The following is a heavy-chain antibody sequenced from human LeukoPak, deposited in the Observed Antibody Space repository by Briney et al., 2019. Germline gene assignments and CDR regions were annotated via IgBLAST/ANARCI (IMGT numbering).Heavy chain of an antibody. D-gene: IGHD5-12*01. CDR2: IYYSGST. J-gene: IGHJ4*02. V-gene: IGHV4-31*03. CDR1: GGSISSGGYY. Sequence: KSSETLSLTCTVSGGSISSGGYYWSWIRQHPGKGLEWIGYIYYSGSTYYNPSLKSRVTISVDTSKNQFSLKLSSVTAADTAVYYCARGPVYSGYVDYWGQGTLVTVSS. CDR3: ARGPVYSGYVDY.